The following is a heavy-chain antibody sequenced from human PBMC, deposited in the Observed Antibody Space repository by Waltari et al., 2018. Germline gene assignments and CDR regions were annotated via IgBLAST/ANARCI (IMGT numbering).Heavy chain of an antibody. V-gene: IGHV4-39*01. Sequence: QLQLQESGPGLVKASETLSLTCTVSGDSISSSSYYWGWVRTPPGKGLEWIGNMYYSGSTYYNPSLKSRVTISGDTSKSQFSLKLSSVTAADTSMYYCVRHARTTSGGKHFDHWGQGMLVTVSP. CDR1: GDSISSSSYY. D-gene: IGHD2-15*01. CDR2: MYYSGST. J-gene: IGHJ4*02. CDR3: VRHARTTSGGKHFDH.